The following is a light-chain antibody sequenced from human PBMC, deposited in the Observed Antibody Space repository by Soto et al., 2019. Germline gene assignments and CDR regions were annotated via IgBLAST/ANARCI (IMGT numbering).Light chain of an antibody. CDR1: QSVSND. CDR3: QQRGSWPAT. J-gene: IGKJ3*01. Sequence: EMVLTQSPGTLSLSPGDRSTLSFSSSQSVSNDYVAWVQQKPGQAPRLLIYDASYRAPGIPARFSGSGSGTDFTLTISSLEAEDSAVYYCQQRGSWPATFGPGTKVDIK. V-gene: IGKV3-11*01. CDR2: DAS.